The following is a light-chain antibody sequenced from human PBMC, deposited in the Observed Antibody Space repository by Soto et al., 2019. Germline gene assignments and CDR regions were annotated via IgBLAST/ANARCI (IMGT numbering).Light chain of an antibody. Sequence: DIQMTQSPSTLSASVGDSVSITCRASQRIGTWLTWYQQKPGKVPKLLIYDASHLTSGVPSRFSGSGSGTEFTLSISSLQPDDFATYYCQHYYPYPYTFGQGTKVEIK. CDR3: QHYYPYPYT. CDR1: QRIGTW. V-gene: IGKV1-5*01. J-gene: IGKJ2*01. CDR2: DAS.